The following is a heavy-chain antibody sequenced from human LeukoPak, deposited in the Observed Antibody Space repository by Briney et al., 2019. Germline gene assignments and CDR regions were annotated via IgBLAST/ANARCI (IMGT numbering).Heavy chain of an antibody. D-gene: IGHD6-19*01. CDR1: GYTFTGYY. CDR3: AGGGYSSGFNYYYYGMDV. J-gene: IGHJ6*02. CDR2: INPNSGGT. Sequence: GASVKVSCKASGYTFTGYYMHWVRQAPGQGLEWMGWINPNSGGTNYAQKFQGRVTMTRDTSISTAYMELSRLRSDDTAVYYCAGGGYSSGFNYYYYGMDVWGQGTTVTVSS. V-gene: IGHV1-2*02.